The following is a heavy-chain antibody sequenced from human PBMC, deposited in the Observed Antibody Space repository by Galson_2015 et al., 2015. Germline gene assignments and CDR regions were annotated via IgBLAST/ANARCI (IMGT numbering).Heavy chain of an antibody. J-gene: IGHJ5*02. CDR2: IIPIFGTA. CDR1: GGTFSSYA. D-gene: IGHD2-15*01. CDR3: ARDRDCSGGSCHNWFDP. V-gene: IGHV1-69*13. Sequence: SVKVSCKASGGTFSSYAISWVRQAPGQGLEWMGGIIPIFGTANYAQKFQGRVTITADESTSTAYMELSSLRSEDTAVYYCARDRDCSGGSCHNWFDPWGQGTLVTVSS.